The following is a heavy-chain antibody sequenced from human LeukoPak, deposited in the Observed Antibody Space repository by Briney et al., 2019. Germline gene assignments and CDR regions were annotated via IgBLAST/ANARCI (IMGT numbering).Heavy chain of an antibody. CDR1: GGSFSGYY. D-gene: IGHD2/OR15-2a*01. CDR3: ARRPGSNFAY. V-gene: IGHV4-34*12. Sequence: SETLSLTCAVSGGSFSGYYWTWIRQPPGKGLEWIGQIIVTHSGKTIYNPSLKSRVTITVDTSKNQFSLNLSSVTAADTAVYYCARRPGSNFAYWSQGALVTVSS. CDR2: IIVTHSGKT. J-gene: IGHJ4*02.